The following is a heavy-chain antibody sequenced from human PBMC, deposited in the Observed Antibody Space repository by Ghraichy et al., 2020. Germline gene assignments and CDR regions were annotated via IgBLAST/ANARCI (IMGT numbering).Heavy chain of an antibody. Sequence: GGSLRLSCAASGFTFSSYGMHWVRQAPGKGLEWVAVIWYDGSNKYYADSVKGRFTISRDNSKNTLYLQMNSLRAEDTAVYYCARDTPGIAAAGIIDYWGQGTLVTVSS. CDR1: GFTFSSYG. J-gene: IGHJ4*02. CDR2: IWYDGSNK. CDR3: ARDTPGIAAAGIIDY. D-gene: IGHD6-13*01. V-gene: IGHV3-33*01.